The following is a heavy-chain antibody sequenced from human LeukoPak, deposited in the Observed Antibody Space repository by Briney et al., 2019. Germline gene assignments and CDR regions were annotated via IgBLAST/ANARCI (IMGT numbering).Heavy chain of an antibody. D-gene: IGHD3-16*01. CDR2: INPNSGGT. CDR1: GYTFPGYY. Sequence: LGASVKVSCKASGYTFPGYYMHWVRQAPGQGLEWMGWINPNSGGTNYAQKFQGRVTMTRDTSISTAYMELSRLRSDDTAVYYCAREPPGYDYVWDPELEHWGQGTLVTVSS. CDR3: AREPPGYDYVWDPELEH. V-gene: IGHV1-2*03. J-gene: IGHJ4*02.